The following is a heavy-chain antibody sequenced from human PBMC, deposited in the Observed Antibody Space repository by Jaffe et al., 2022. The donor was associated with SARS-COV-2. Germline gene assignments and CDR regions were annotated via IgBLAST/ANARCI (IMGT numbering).Heavy chain of an antibody. CDR1: GFTFSTYA. D-gene: IGHD3-22*01. CDR3: ARIQYYFDTSGYYLDY. V-gene: IGHV3-23*01. Sequence: EVQLLESGGGLVQPGGSLRLSCAASGFTFSTYAMNWVRQAPGKGLEWVSSISGGGGSTDYADSVKGRFTISRDNYKNTLFLQMNSLRAEDTALYYCARIQYYFDTSGYYLDYWGQGTLVTVSS. J-gene: IGHJ4*02. CDR2: ISGGGGST.